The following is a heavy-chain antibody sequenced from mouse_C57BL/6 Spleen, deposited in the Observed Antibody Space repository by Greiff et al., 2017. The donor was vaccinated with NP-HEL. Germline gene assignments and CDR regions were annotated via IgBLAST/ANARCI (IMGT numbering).Heavy chain of an antibody. CDR2: ISYDGSN. D-gene: IGHD4-1*01. CDR1: GYSITSGYY. CDR3: ARDGIESYFDY. V-gene: IGHV3-6*01. J-gene: IGHJ2*01. Sequence: DVQLQESGPGLVKPSQSLSLTCSVTGYSITSGYYWNWIRQFPGNKLEWMGYISYDGSNNYNPSLKNRISITRDTSKNQFFLKLNSVTTEDTATYYCARDGIESYFDYWGQGTTLTVSS.